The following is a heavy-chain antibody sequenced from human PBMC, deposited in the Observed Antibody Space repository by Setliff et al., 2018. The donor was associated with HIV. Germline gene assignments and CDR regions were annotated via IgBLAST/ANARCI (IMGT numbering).Heavy chain of an antibody. V-gene: IGHV5-51*01. J-gene: IGHJ3*02. CDR1: DYTFTTYW. CDR3: ARRDGRSMNAFEI. D-gene: IGHD6-13*01. CDR2: IYPEDSNI. Sequence: GESLTISCKAVDYTFTTYWIGWVRQMPGEGLEWMGIIYPEDSNIKYNPPFQNQVTISADKSISTAYLQVHNLKASDTATYYCARRDGRSMNAFEIWGPGTMVTVSS.